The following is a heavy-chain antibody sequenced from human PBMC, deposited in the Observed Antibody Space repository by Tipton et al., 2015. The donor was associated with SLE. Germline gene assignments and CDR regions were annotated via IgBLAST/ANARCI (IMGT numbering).Heavy chain of an antibody. CDR1: GGSVSSGSYY. Sequence: TLSLTCTVSGGSVSSGSYYWSWIRQPPGKGLEWIGYIYYSGSTYYNPSLKSRVTISVDTSKNQFSLKLSSVTAADTAVYYCARDGGYYDFWSGYYTRAFDIWGQGTMVTVSS. J-gene: IGHJ3*02. CDR3: ARDGGYYDFWSGYYTRAFDI. D-gene: IGHD3-3*01. V-gene: IGHV4-61*01. CDR2: IYYSGST.